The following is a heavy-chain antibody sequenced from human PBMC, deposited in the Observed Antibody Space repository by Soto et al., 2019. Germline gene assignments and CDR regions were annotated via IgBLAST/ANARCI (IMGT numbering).Heavy chain of an antibody. CDR3: ARPSRDGYNQLDS. V-gene: IGHV4-4*02. Sequence: SETLSLTCAVSGGSISTGNWWSWVRQPPGRGLEWIGEIYHSGTTNYNPSLKSRVTISVDKSKNEFSLNLASVTAADTAVYYCARPSRDGYNQLDSWGQGTLVTVSS. J-gene: IGHJ4*02. CDR2: IYHSGTT. D-gene: IGHD5-12*01. CDR1: GGSISTGNW.